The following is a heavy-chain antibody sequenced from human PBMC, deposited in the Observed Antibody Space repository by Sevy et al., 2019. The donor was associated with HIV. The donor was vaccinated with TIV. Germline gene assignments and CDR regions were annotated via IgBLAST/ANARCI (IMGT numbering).Heavy chain of an antibody. J-gene: IGHJ4*02. Sequence: GGSLRPSCAASGFTFDDYAIHWFRQAPGKGPEWVSGFSWRGATIGYADSVKGRFTISRDIAKNSLFLHMNNLRPEDTALYYCAKGGPFYYDSSAYEIDYWGQGTLVTVSS. CDR1: GFTFDDYA. D-gene: IGHD3-22*01. CDR2: FSWRGATI. CDR3: AKGGPFYYDSSAYEIDY. V-gene: IGHV3-9*01.